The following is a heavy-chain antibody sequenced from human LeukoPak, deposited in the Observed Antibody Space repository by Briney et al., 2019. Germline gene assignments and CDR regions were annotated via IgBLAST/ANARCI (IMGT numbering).Heavy chain of an antibody. CDR3: ARDLELRRGRAEYFQH. J-gene: IGHJ1*01. CDR2: ISAYNGNT. Sequence: GASVKVSCKASGGTFSSYAISWVRQAPGQGLEWMGWISAYNGNTNYAQKLQGRVTMTTDTSTSTAYMELRSLRSDDTAVYYCARDLELRRGRAEYFQHWGQGTLVTVSS. CDR1: GGTFSSYA. D-gene: IGHD1-26*01. V-gene: IGHV1-18*01.